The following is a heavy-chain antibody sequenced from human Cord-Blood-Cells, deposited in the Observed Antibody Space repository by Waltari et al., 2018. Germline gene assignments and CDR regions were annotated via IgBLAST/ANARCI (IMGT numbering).Heavy chain of an antibody. V-gene: IGHV3-23*01. CDR1: GFTFRGYD. CDR2: ISGSGGST. CDR3: AKLYSGSYLDY. Sequence: EVQLLGSGGGLVQPGGSLRRSCAASGFTFRGYDIRGVRQAPGEGLGWVSAISGSGGSTYYADSVKGRFTISRDNSKNTLYLQMNSLRAEDTAVYYCAKLYSGSYLDYWGQGTLVTVSS. D-gene: IGHD1-26*01. J-gene: IGHJ4*02.